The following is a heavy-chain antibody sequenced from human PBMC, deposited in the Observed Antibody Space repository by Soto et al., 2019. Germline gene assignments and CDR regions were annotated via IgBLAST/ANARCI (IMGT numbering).Heavy chain of an antibody. J-gene: IGHJ4*02. V-gene: IGHV1-69*02. Sequence: QVQLVQSGAEVKKPGSSVKVSCKASGGTFSSYTISWVRQAPGQGLEWMGRIIPILGIANYAQKFQCRVTITADKSTGTAYRELGSLRSEDTAVYYCARVENRYWGEGGVYFDYWGQGTLVTVSS. D-gene: IGHD2-8*02. CDR3: ARVENRYWGEGGVYFDY. CDR2: IIPILGIA. CDR1: GGTFSSYT.